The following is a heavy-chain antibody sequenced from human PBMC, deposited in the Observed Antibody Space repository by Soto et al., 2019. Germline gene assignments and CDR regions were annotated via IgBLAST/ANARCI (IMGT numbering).Heavy chain of an antibody. V-gene: IGHV3-64*04. J-gene: IGHJ4*02. CDR2: ISSNGGNT. D-gene: IGHD1-26*01. CDR3: ARDSGHYLRFFEY. CDR1: GVSVWNSA. Sequence: PGWSLRLSRSACGVSVWNSAVHGARQAPGKGLEYVSAISSNGGNTYYADSVKGRFTISRDNAENSLYLQMNSLRTEDTAVYYSARDSGHYLRFFEYWGLGTLVTVSS.